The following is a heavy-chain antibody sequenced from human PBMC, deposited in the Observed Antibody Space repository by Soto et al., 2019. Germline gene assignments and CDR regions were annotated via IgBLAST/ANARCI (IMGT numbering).Heavy chain of an antibody. CDR1: GGSISGYY. J-gene: IGHJ4*02. CDR2: IFHSGST. Sequence: PWETLSLTCNVSGGSISGYYWSWTRQAPGKGLQWIGYIFHSGSTSYNPSLRSRVTISVDTSKNQLSLKVNSVTAADTAVYYCAKVRGYASGWRYFDYWGQGTLVTVSS. CDR3: AKVRGYASGWRYFDY. V-gene: IGHV4-59*01. D-gene: IGHD5-18*01.